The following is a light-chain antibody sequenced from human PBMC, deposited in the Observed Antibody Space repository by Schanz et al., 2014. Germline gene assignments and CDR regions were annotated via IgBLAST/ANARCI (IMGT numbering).Light chain of an antibody. Sequence: DIVLTQSPDSLALSLGEGATITCRSTSYIGKQLAWYLQKPGQPPKLLIYWAYTREVGVPDRFAGSGSGTDFTLTIRGLQAEDVGVYYCQQFSGVPWTFGQGTKVEVK. J-gene: IGKJ1*01. CDR2: WAY. CDR1: SYIGKQ. V-gene: IGKV4-1*01. CDR3: QQFSGVPWT.